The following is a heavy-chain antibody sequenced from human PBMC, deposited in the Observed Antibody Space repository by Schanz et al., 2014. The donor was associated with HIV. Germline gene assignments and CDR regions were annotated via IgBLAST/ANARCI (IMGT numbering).Heavy chain of an antibody. CDR2: ISFDGNNK. CDR1: GFSFSNYA. D-gene: IGHD2-15*01. J-gene: IGHJ4*02. CDR3: VRGAIWEWDQPDFDS. Sequence: QVQLVESGGGVVQPGRSRRLSCAVSGFSFSNYAMHWVRQAPGKGLDWVAVISFDGNNKYYADSVKGRFTFSRDNSKNTLYLQINSLSPEDTAVNSCVRGAIWEWDQPDFDSWGQGTLVSVSS. V-gene: IGHV3-30-3*01.